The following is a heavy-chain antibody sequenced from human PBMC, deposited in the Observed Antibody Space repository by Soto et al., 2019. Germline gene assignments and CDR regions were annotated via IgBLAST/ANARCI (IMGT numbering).Heavy chain of an antibody. CDR2: IYYSGSP. J-gene: IGHJ5*02. Sequence: QVQLQESGPGLVKPSQTLSLTCTVSGGSISSGGYYWNWIRQHPGKGLEWAGYIYYSGSPYYNPSLKSRVSTSADTAKMHLSLKRTSVTAADTAVYYCGGSVFPWGRGTLVTVSS. CDR1: GGSISSGGYY. CDR3: GGSVFP. V-gene: IGHV4-31*03.